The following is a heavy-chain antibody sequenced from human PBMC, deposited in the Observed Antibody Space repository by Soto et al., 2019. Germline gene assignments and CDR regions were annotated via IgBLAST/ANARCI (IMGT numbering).Heavy chain of an antibody. V-gene: IGHV3-30*18. J-gene: IGHJ5*02. CDR3: AKGGIVATIKVVRFDP. CDR2: TSYDGSNK. D-gene: IGHD5-12*01. Sequence: PGGSLSLSCAASGFTFSSYGMHWVRQAPGKGLEWVAVTSYDGSNKYYADSVKGRFTISRDNSKNTLYLQMNSLRAEDTAVYYCAKGGIVATIKVVRFDPWGQGTLVTVSS. CDR1: GFTFSSYG.